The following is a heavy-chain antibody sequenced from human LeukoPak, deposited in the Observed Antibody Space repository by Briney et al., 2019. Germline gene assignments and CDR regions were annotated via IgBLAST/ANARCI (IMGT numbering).Heavy chain of an antibody. J-gene: IGHJ4*02. Sequence: SETLSLTCTVSGGSISSGSYYWSWIRQPAGKGLEWIGRIYTSGSTNYNPSLKSRVTISVDTSKNQFSLKLSSVTAADTAVYYCARGLYGDYDYWGQGTLVTVSS. CDR1: GGSISSGSYY. CDR3: ARGLYGDYDY. CDR2: IYTSGST. V-gene: IGHV4-61*02. D-gene: IGHD4-17*01.